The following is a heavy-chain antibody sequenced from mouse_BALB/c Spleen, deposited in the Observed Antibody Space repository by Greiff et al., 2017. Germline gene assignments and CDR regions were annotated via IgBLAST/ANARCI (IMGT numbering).Heavy chain of an antibody. D-gene: IGHD2-1*01. CDR3: ASYGNYFYYAMDY. Sequence: EVQLQQSGPGLVKPSQSLSLTCSVTGYSITSGYYWNWIRQFPGNKLEWMGYISYDGSNNYNPSLKNRISITRDTSKNQFFLKLNSVTTEDTATYYCASYGNYFYYAMDYWGQGTSVTVSS. J-gene: IGHJ4*01. CDR1: GYSITSGYY. V-gene: IGHV3-6*02. CDR2: ISYDGSN.